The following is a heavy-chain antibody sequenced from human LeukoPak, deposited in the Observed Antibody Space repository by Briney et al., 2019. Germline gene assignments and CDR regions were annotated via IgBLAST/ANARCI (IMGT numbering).Heavy chain of an antibody. J-gene: IGHJ4*02. CDR2: INPNSGGT. CDR1: GYTFTGYY. Sequence: GASVKVSCKAYGYTFTGYYMHWVRQAPGQGLEWMGWINPNSGGTNYAQKFQGWVTMSRDTSISTAYMELSRLRSDDTAVYYCARDRADYDFWSGYYTSLDYWGQGTLVTVSS. D-gene: IGHD3-3*01. V-gene: IGHV1-2*04. CDR3: ARDRADYDFWSGYYTSLDY.